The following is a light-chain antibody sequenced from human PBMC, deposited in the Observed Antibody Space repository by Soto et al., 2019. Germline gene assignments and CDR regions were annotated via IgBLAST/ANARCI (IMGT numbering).Light chain of an antibody. V-gene: IGKV1-33*01. Sequence: DIQMTQSPSSLSASVGDRVTITCQASQDISNYLNWYQQKAGKAPKLLIYDASNLEAGVPSRFSGSGSGTEFAFTISSLQPEDIATYYCQQYDNLKYTFGQGTKLEIK. CDR3: QQYDNLKYT. J-gene: IGKJ2*01. CDR2: DAS. CDR1: QDISNY.